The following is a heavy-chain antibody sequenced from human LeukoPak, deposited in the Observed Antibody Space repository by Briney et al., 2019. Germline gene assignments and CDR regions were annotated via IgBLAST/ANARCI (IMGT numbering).Heavy chain of an antibody. CDR2: IYYSGST. D-gene: IGHD5-18*01. CDR3: AREPGTGYSYGSFDY. V-gene: IGHV4-59*01. J-gene: IGHJ4*02. CDR1: GGSISSYY. Sequence: PSETLSLTRTVSGGSISSYYWSWIRQPPGKGLEWIGYIYYSGSTNYNPSLKSRVTMSVDTSKNQFSLKLSSVTAADTAVYYCAREPGTGYSYGSFDYWGQGTLVTVSS.